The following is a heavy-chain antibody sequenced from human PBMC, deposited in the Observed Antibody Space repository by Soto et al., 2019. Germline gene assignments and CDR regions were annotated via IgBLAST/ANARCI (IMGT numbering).Heavy chain of an antibody. D-gene: IGHD2-15*01. CDR3: ARGGERGIVVVADSQNWFDP. V-gene: IGHV4-34*01. CDR2: INHSGST. Sequence: PSETLSLTCAVYGGSFSGYYWSWIRQPPGKGLEWIGEINHSGSTNYNPSLKSRVTISVDTSKNQFSLKLSSVTAADTAVYYCARGGERGIVVVADSQNWFDPWGQGTLVTVSS. J-gene: IGHJ5*02. CDR1: GGSFSGYY.